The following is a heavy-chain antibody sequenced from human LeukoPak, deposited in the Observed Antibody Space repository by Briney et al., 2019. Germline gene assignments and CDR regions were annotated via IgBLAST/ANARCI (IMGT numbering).Heavy chain of an antibody. CDR1: GGTFSSYA. CDR2: IIPIFGTA. CDR3: ARDPGVGATFGHFQH. Sequence: GASVKVSCKASGGTFSSYAISWVRQAPGQGLEWMGGIIPIFGTANYAQKFQGRVTITADESTSTAYMELSSLSSEDTAVYYCARDPGVGATFGHFQHWGQGTLVTVSS. V-gene: IGHV1-69*13. J-gene: IGHJ1*01. D-gene: IGHD1-26*01.